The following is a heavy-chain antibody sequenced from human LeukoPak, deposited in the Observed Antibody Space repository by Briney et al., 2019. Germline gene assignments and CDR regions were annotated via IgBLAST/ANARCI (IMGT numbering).Heavy chain of an antibody. D-gene: IGHD4-17*01. V-gene: IGHV3-7*01. J-gene: IGHJ4*02. CDR2: IKQDGSEK. Sequence: PGGSLRLSRAASGFTFSSYWMSWVRQAPGKGLEWVANIKQDGSEKYYVDSVKGRFTISRDNAKNSLYLQMNSLRAEDTAVYYCARDYGDSSFDYWGQGTLVTVSS. CDR1: GFTFSSYW. CDR3: ARDYGDSSFDY.